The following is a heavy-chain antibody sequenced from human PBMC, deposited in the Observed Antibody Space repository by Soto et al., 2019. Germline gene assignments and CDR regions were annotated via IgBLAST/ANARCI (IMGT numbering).Heavy chain of an antibody. V-gene: IGHV3-33*01. Sequence: LRLSCATSGFTFSSYGFHWVRQAPGKGLEWVAVISYDGNEKNYADSVKGRFTISRDKSKKTLYLQMNSLTAEDTAVYFCARIINSYGMDVWGQGITVTVSS. CDR2: ISYDGNEK. CDR3: ARIINSYGMDV. CDR1: GFTFSSYG. J-gene: IGHJ6*02.